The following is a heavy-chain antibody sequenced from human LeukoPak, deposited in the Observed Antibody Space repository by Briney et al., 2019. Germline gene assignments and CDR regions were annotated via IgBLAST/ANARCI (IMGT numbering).Heavy chain of an antibody. Sequence: PGGSLRLSCAASGFTFDDYGMNWVRQAPGKGLEWVSYISSSGSTIYYADSVKGRFTISRDNAKNTLYLQMNSLRAEDTAIYYCARVQVLGTYDWFDPWGQGTLVIVPS. CDR1: GFTFDDYG. V-gene: IGHV3-48*03. CDR3: ARVQVLGTYDWFDP. CDR2: ISSSGSTI. J-gene: IGHJ5*02. D-gene: IGHD4/OR15-4a*01.